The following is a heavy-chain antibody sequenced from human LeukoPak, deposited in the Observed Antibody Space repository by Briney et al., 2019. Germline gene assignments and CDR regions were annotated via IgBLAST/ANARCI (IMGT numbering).Heavy chain of an antibody. Sequence: GESLKISCQGSGYNIANYWIGWVRQMPGKGLEWMGIIYPGDSDTRYSPSFQGQVTISADKSISTAYLQWSSLKASDTAMYYCARPGPTVRYFDYWGQGTLVTVSS. CDR2: IYPGDSDT. D-gene: IGHD1-1*01. J-gene: IGHJ4*02. CDR1: GYNIANYW. V-gene: IGHV5-51*01. CDR3: ARPGPTVRYFDY.